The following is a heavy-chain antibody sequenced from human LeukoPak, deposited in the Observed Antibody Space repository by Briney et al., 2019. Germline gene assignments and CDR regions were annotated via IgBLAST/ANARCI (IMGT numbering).Heavy chain of an antibody. J-gene: IGHJ3*02. CDR1: GYTFGTHW. Sequence: ASVKVSCKASGYTFGTHWMHWVRQAPGQGLEWMGIINPSGDFRSYAQKFQGRVTVTRDMSTRTVYMELSDLEPEDTAVYYCARDPSQDVTGGAFDIWGQGTMVTVSS. CDR3: ARDPSQDVTGGAFDI. V-gene: IGHV1-46*01. D-gene: IGHD3-10*01. CDR2: INPSGDFR.